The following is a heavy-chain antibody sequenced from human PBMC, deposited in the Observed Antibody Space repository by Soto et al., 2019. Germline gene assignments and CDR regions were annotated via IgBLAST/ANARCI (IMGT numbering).Heavy chain of an antibody. CDR3: ARDPPPPHY. V-gene: IGHV1-18*01. CDR1: GYTFASYA. Sequence: QVQLVQSGAEVKKPGASVKVSCKASGYTFASYAISWMRQAPGQGLEWMGWISAYNVNTNYAQKLQGRVTMTTGTSTSRAYMELMSLRSDETAVYYCARDPPPPHYWGQGTLVTVSS. CDR2: ISAYNVNT. J-gene: IGHJ4*02.